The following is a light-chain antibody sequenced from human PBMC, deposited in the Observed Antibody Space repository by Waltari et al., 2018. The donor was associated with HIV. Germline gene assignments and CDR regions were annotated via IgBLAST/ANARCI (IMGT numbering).Light chain of an antibody. CDR3: QQSYSNPS. V-gene: IGKV1-39*01. CDR1: QKIFTY. CDR2: GET. J-gene: IGKJ2*03. Sequence: IQMIQSPPSLSENVGDGVSSTCRESQKIFTYLNGYQQSSGKAPKRLVPGETVLQSGVPSRFSGSGSGTLFTLKIASLEPEDSAVYYCQQSYSNPSFGQGTRLEI.